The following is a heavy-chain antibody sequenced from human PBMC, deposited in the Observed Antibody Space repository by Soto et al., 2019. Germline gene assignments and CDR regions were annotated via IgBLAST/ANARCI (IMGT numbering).Heavy chain of an antibody. CDR3: ARDSSSSNYYYYYGMDV. Sequence: GGSLRLSCAASGFTPSSYWMHWVRQGPGKGLVWVSRIKSDGSSTSYADSVKGRFTISRDNAKKTLYLQMNSLRAEDTAVYYCARDSSSSNYYYYYGMDVWGQGTTVTVSS. CDR1: GFTPSSYW. D-gene: IGHD6-6*01. V-gene: IGHV3-74*01. J-gene: IGHJ6*02. CDR2: IKSDGSST.